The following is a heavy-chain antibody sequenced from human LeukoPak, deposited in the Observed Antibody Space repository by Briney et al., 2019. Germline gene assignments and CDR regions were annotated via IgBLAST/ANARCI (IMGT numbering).Heavy chain of an antibody. CDR3: ARLSAYYYVSYFYYYMDV. J-gene: IGHJ6*03. Sequence: TGGSLRLSCAASGFTFSSYSMTWVRQLPGKGPEWVANIRQDESERYCADPVKGRFTISRDNAKKSVYLHMSSLRAQDTALYYCARLSAYYYVSYFYYYMDVWGKGTTVTVSS. CDR1: GFTFSSYS. CDR2: IRQDESER. D-gene: IGHD3-10*02. V-gene: IGHV3-7*01.